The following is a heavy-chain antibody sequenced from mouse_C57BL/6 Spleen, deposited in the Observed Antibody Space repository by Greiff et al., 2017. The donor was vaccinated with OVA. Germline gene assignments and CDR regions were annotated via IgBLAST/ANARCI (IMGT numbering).Heavy chain of an antibody. CDR3: TSIYYSSWFAY. D-gene: IGHD2-1*01. CDR1: GYTFTDYE. CDR2: IDPETGGT. Sequence: VQLQQSGAELVRPGASVTLSCKASGYTFTDYEMHWVKQTPVHGLEWIGAIDPETGGTAYNQKFKGKAILTADKSSSTAYMELRSLTSEDSAVYYCTSIYYSSWFAYWGQGTLVTVSA. J-gene: IGHJ3*01. V-gene: IGHV1-15*01.